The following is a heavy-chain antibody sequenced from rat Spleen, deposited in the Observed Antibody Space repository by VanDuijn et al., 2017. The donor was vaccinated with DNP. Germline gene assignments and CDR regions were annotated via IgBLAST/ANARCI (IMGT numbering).Heavy chain of an antibody. CDR1: GFTFSSFP. D-gene: IGHD1-11*01. Sequence: EVQLVESGGGLVQPGRSMKLSCAASGFTFSSFPMAWVRQAPGKGLDWIGQINKDSSTITYIPSLKDKFTISRDNDQNTLYLQMSKLGSEDTAIYYCARGPNYGGYADYFDYWGQGVMVTVSS. CDR2: INKDSSTI. V-gene: IGHV4-2*01. CDR3: ARGPNYGGYADYFDY. J-gene: IGHJ2*01.